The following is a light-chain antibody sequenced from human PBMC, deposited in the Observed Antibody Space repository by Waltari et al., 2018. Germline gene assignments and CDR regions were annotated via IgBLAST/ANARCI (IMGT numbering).Light chain of an antibody. CDR3: QRYDNLPVFA. Sequence: IQMTQSPSSLSASVGDRVTITCQASQDISNYLNWYQQRPGKATKLLISDASILQTGVPSRFSGSQSGTHFTLTISSLQPEDIATYYCQRYDNLPVFAFGPGTKVDVK. V-gene: IGKV1-33*01. CDR1: QDISNY. J-gene: IGKJ3*01. CDR2: DAS.